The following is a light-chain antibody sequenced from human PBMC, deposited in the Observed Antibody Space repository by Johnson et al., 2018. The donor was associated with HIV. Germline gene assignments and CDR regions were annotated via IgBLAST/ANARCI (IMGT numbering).Light chain of an antibody. Sequence: QSVLTQPPSVSAAPGQKVTISCSGSSSNIGNNYVSWYQQVPGTAPKLLIYDNNRRPSGIPDRFSGSKSGTSATLGITGLQTGDEADYYYVTWDSSLSTHVFGTGTKVTVV. CDR2: DNN. CDR1: SSNIGNNY. J-gene: IGLJ1*01. V-gene: IGLV1-51*01. CDR3: VTWDSSLSTHV.